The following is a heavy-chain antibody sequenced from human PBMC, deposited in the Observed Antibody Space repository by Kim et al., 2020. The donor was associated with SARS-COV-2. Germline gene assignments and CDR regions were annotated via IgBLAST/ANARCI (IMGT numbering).Heavy chain of an antibody. D-gene: IGHD6-19*01. CDR1: GFTFDDYA. CDR3: AKDIAGIAVAGAWASYYYYGMDV. Sequence: GGSLRLSCAASGFTFDDYAMHWVRQAPGKGLEWVSFISGDGGSTYYADSVKGRFTISRDNSKNSLYLQMNSLRTEDTALYYCAKDIAGIAVAGAWASYYYYGMDVWGQGTTVTVSS. J-gene: IGHJ6*02. CDR2: ISGDGGST. V-gene: IGHV3-43*02.